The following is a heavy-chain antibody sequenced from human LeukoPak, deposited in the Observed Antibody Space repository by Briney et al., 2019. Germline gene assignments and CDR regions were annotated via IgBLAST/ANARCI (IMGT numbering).Heavy chain of an antibody. CDR3: ARGGGGNIVVVTAIPSYYFDY. V-gene: IGHV4-59*12. J-gene: IGHJ4*02. D-gene: IGHD2-21*02. Sequence: SETLSLTCTVSGGSISSYYWSWIRQPPGKGLEWIGYIYYSGSTNYNPSLKSRVTISVDTSKNQFSLKLSSVTAADTAVYYCARGGGGNIVVVTAIPSYYFDYWGQGTLVTVSS. CDR2: IYYSGST. CDR1: GGSISSYY.